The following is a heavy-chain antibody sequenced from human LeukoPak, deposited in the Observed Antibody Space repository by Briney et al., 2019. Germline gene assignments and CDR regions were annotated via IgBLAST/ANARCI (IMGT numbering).Heavy chain of an antibody. CDR3: ARGPQYYDFWSGYGMDV. D-gene: IGHD3-3*01. Sequence: GASVKVSCKASGYTFTDYYMHWVRQAPGQGLEWMGWINPNSGGTFYAQKFQGRVTMTRNTSISTAYMELSSLRSEDTAVYYCARGPQYYDFWSGYGMDVWGQGTTVTVSS. CDR1: GYTFTDYY. V-gene: IGHV1-2*02. CDR2: INPNSGGT. J-gene: IGHJ6*02.